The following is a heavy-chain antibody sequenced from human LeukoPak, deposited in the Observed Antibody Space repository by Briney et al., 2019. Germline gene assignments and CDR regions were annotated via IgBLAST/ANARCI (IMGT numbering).Heavy chain of an antibody. Sequence: SETLSLTCTVSGGSISSYYWSWIRQPPGKGLEWIGYIYYSGSTNYNPSLKSRVTISVDTPKNQFSLKLSSVTAADTAVYYCARVSRDYGGAFDIWGQGTMVTVSS. J-gene: IGHJ3*02. D-gene: IGHD4-17*01. CDR3: ARVSRDYGGAFDI. V-gene: IGHV4-59*01. CDR1: GGSISSYY. CDR2: IYYSGST.